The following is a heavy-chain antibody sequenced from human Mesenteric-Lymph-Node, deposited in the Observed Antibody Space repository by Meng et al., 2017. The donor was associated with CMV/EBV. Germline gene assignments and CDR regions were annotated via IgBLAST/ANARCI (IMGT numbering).Heavy chain of an antibody. V-gene: IGHV3-21*01. CDR1: GFSFRSYT. Sequence: GGSLRLSCAASGFSFRSYTMNWLRQAPGRGLEWVSSVSGTSSFTYYADSVKGRFTISRDSAKNSLYLQMNSLRADDTAVYYCARDESTFYFDYWGQGTLVTVSS. CDR2: VSGTSSFT. J-gene: IGHJ4*02. D-gene: IGHD5/OR15-5a*01. CDR3: ARDESTFYFDY.